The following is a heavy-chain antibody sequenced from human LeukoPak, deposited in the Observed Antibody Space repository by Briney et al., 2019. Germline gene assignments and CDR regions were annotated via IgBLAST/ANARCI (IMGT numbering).Heavy chain of an antibody. CDR3: VKERGPFDAFDI. Sequence: PGGSLRLSCAATGFTFSTYGMHWVRQVAGKGLEWVAVIWSDGNNKFYADSVKGRFTFSRDNSRNTLSLQMNSLRAEDTAVYYCVKERGPFDAFDIWGQGTMVTVSS. CDR2: IWSDGNNK. V-gene: IGHV3-33*06. CDR1: GFTFSTYG. J-gene: IGHJ3*02.